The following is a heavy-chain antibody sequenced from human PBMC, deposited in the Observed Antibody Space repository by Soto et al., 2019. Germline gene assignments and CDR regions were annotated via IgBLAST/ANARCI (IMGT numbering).Heavy chain of an antibody. V-gene: IGHV3-21*01. J-gene: IGHJ6*02. CDR1: GFTFSSYS. Sequence: PGGSLRLSCAASGFTFSSYSMNWVRQAPGKGLEWVSSISSSSSYIYYADSVKGRFTISRDNAKNSLYLQMNSLRAEDTAVYYCASEGVDSSGWYRLAAYYYGMDVWGQGTTVTVSS. CDR2: ISSSSSYI. D-gene: IGHD6-19*01. CDR3: ASEGVDSSGWYRLAAYYYGMDV.